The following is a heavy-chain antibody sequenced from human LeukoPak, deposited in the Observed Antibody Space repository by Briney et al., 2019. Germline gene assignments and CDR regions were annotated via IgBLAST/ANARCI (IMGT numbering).Heavy chain of an antibody. CDR1: GYTFTSYY. Sequence: GASVKVSCKASGYTFTSYYMHWVRQAPGQGLEWMGIINPSSGSTSYAQKFQGRVTMTRDTSTSTVYMELSSLRSEDTAVYYCARRDYYDSSGYNWFDPWGQGTLVTVSS. CDR3: ARRDYYDSSGYNWFDP. D-gene: IGHD3-22*01. J-gene: IGHJ5*02. CDR2: INPSSGST. V-gene: IGHV1-46*01.